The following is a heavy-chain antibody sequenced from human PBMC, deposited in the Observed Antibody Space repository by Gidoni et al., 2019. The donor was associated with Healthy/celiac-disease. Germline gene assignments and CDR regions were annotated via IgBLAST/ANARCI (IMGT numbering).Heavy chain of an antibody. J-gene: IGHJ4*02. CDR2: INPNSGGT. CDR3: ATLARYSVPNFDY. Sequence: QVQLVQSGAEVKKPGASVKVSCKASGYTFTGYYLHWVRQAPGQGLEWLGWINPNSGGTNYAQKFQGRVTMTRDTSISTAYMELSRLRSDDTAVHYCATLARYSVPNFDYWGQGTLVTVSS. CDR1: GYTFTGYY. V-gene: IGHV1-2*02. D-gene: IGHD1-1*01.